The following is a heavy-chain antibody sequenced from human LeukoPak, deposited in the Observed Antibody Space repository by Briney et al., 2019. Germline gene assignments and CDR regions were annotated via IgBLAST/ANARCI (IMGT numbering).Heavy chain of an antibody. CDR3: ARDLDFYATDY. CDR1: GFSLSGYW. D-gene: IGHD2/OR15-2a*01. V-gene: IGHV3-7*01. Sequence: GGSLRLSCTASGFSLSGYWMSWVRQAPGQGLEWVANIGKDGSWIHYADSVKGRFTISRDNAKNSLSLQMNSLRADDTAIYYCARDLDFYATDYWGQGTLVTVSS. J-gene: IGHJ4*02. CDR2: IGKDGSWI.